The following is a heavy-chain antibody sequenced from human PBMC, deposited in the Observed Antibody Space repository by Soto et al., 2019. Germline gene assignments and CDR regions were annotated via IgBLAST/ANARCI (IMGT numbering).Heavy chain of an antibody. CDR2: ISYDGSNK. V-gene: IGHV3-30-3*01. D-gene: IGHD3-22*01. J-gene: IGHJ3*01. Sequence: PGGSLRLSCAASGFTFSGYAMHWVRQAPGKGLEWVAVISYDGSNKYYADSVKGRFSVSRDNSKNSLYLQMNSLRAEDTAVYYCARDQLYYNDISGRPLNAFDVWGQGTMVTVSS. CDR1: GFTFSGYA. CDR3: ARDQLYYNDISGRPLNAFDV.